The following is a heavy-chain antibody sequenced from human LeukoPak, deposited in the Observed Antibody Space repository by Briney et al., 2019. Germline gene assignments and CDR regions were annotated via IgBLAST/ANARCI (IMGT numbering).Heavy chain of an antibody. Sequence: SETLSLTCAVYGGSFSGYYWSWIRQPPGKGLEWIGEINHSGSTNYNPSLKSRVTISVDTSKNQFSLKLSSVTAADTAVYYCARGMGRWLQLPYYFDYWGQGTLVTVSS. CDR3: ARGMGRWLQLPYYFDY. V-gene: IGHV4-34*01. D-gene: IGHD5-24*01. J-gene: IGHJ4*02. CDR2: INHSGST. CDR1: GGSFSGYY.